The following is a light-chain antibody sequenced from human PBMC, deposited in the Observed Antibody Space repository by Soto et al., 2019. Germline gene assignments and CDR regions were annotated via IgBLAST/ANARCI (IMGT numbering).Light chain of an antibody. Sequence: EIVLTQSPGTLSLSPGERATLSCRASQSVYSNFLAWYQQKPGQAPRLLIYGASSRATGIPDRFSGSGSGTDFTLIISRLEHEDFAVFYCHQYGTSPTTFGQGTRLEIK. CDR3: HQYGTSPTT. CDR2: GAS. CDR1: QSVYSNF. J-gene: IGKJ5*01. V-gene: IGKV3-20*01.